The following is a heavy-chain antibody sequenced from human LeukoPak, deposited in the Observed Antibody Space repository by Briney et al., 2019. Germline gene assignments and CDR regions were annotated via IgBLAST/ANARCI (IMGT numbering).Heavy chain of an antibody. CDR2: IYYSGST. V-gene: IGHV4-39*07. Sequence: SETLSLTCTVSGGSISSSSYYWGWIRQPPGKGLEWIGSIYYSGSTYYNPSLKSRVTISVDTSKNQFSLKLSSVTAADTAVYYCAGDRRMVRGVISYFDYWGQGTLVTVSS. CDR1: GGSISSSSYY. CDR3: AGDRRMVRGVISYFDY. J-gene: IGHJ4*02. D-gene: IGHD3-10*01.